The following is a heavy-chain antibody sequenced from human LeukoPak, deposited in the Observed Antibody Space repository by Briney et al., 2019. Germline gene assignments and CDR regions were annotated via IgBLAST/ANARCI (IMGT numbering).Heavy chain of an antibody. Sequence: PGGSLRLSCAVSGFTISSHGMHWVRQAPGKGAEWVAMIAYHGNTEYYGDSVKGRFTISRDNSKNTLYLQMDSLRAEDTAVYYCARDLIAAAGTDFDPWGQGTLVTVSS. D-gene: IGHD6-13*01. CDR1: GFTISSHG. CDR3: ARDLIAAAGTDFDP. J-gene: IGHJ5*02. CDR2: IAYHGNTE. V-gene: IGHV3-30*03.